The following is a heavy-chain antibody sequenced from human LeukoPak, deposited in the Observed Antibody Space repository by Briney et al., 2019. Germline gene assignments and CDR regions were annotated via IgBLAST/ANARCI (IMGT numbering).Heavy chain of an antibody. V-gene: IGHV3-11*01. Sequence: PGGSLRLSCAASGFTFSDYYMSWIRQAPGKGLEWVSYISSSGSTIYYADSVKGRFTISRDNSKNTLYLQMNSLRAEDTAVYYCAKDPTYYYDSSGPGADYWGQGTLVTVSS. CDR2: ISSSGSTI. CDR3: AKDPTYYYDSSGPGADY. J-gene: IGHJ4*02. D-gene: IGHD3-22*01. CDR1: GFTFSDYY.